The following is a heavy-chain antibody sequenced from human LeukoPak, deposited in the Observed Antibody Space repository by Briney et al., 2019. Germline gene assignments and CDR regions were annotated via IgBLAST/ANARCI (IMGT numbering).Heavy chain of an antibody. Sequence: RAGGSLRLSCVASGITLSTYGMSWVRQAPGKGLEWVSALDPGGSSTYYADSVKGRFTISRVNSKNTLYLQMNSLRAEDTAVYYCAKDSPILTYWGQGTLVSVSS. J-gene: IGHJ4*02. CDR1: GITLSTYG. D-gene: IGHD3-9*01. CDR2: LDPGGSST. CDR3: AKDSPILTY. V-gene: IGHV3-23*01.